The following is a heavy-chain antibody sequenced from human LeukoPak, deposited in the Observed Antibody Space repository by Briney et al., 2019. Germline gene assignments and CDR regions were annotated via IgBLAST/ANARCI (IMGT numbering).Heavy chain of an antibody. CDR3: ARDYKCAFDN. J-gene: IGHJ4*02. D-gene: IGHD1-1*01. CDR1: GFTFSAYS. Sequence: GGSLRLSCAASGFTFSAYSMNWVRQAPGKGLEWISYIGISSGNTKYADSVKGRFTISGDKAKNSLYLQMNSLRVEDTAVYYCARDYKCAFDNWGQGTLVTVSS. V-gene: IGHV3-48*01. CDR2: IGISSGNT.